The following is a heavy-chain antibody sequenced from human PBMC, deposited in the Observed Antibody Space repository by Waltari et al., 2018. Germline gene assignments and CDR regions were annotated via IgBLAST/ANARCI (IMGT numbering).Heavy chain of an antibody. Sequence: QVQLVQSGAEVKKPGASVRVSCKASGYTFTAYFLHWVRQAPGQGLEWMGWINPASGDTKDAKQFRGRVTMTGDTSVSTAYMELSRLTSDDTAVYYCARGVSKSFYYYYYYMDVWGTGTTVTVS. CDR2: INPASGDT. V-gene: IGHV1-2*02. CDR1: GYTFTAYF. D-gene: IGHD2-8*01. CDR3: ARGVSKSFYYYYYYMDV. J-gene: IGHJ6*03.